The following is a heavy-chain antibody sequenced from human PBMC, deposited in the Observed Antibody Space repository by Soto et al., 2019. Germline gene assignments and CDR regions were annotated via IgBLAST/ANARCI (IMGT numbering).Heavy chain of an antibody. CDR1: GFTFSSYA. V-gene: IGHV3-23*01. CDR2: ISGTGGTT. J-gene: IGHJ4*02. CDR3: ARASGESYPGSRVFDS. D-gene: IGHD3-10*01. Sequence: GGSLRLSCAASGFTFSSYAMAWVRQAPAKGLEWVSVISGTGGTTYYADSVKGRFTISRDNSKNTVYLQMHGLRAEDTAVYYCARASGESYPGSRVFDSWGQGTRVTVSS.